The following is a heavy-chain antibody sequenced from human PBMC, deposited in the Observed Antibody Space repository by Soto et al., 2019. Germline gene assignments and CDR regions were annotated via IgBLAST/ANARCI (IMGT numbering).Heavy chain of an antibody. CDR3: ARDRIAAAGTPAPLWFDP. CDR2: INPSSGTT. Sequence: ASVKVSCKASGYTFANYHMHWVRQAPGQGLEWMGIINPSSGTTTYAQRFQGRVTMTRDTSTTTVYMELSSLRSVDTAVYYCARDRIAAAGTPAPLWFDPWGQGTLVTVSS. D-gene: IGHD6-13*01. V-gene: IGHV1-46*01. J-gene: IGHJ5*02. CDR1: GYTFANYH.